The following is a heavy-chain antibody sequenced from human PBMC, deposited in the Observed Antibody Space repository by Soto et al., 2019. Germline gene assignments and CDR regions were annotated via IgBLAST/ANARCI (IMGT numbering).Heavy chain of an antibody. V-gene: IGHV3-21*01. D-gene: IGHD4-17*01. CDR2: LSSSSTYI. CDR1: GFXFSSYN. Sequence: GGSLRLSCAASGFXFSSYNMNWVRQAPGKEQEKVTSLSSSSTYIYYAESVKGRFTISRDNAKNSLYLQMNSLRAEDTAVYYCAGGGINYGDYRSMDVWGKGTTVTVS. J-gene: IGHJ6*03. CDR3: AGGGINYGDYRSMDV.